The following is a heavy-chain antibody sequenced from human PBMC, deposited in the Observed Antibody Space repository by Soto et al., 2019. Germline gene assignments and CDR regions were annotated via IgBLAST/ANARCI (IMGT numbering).Heavy chain of an antibody. D-gene: IGHD3-22*01. CDR3: ARGGVDYYDSSGYYFSPYYFDY. V-gene: IGHV4-59*12. Sequence: PSETLSLTCTVSSGSISGYYWSWIWQPPGQGLEYIGYIYYTGTTNYNPSLKSRVSISVDTSTNQSSLKLSSVTAADTAVYYCARGGVDYYDSSGYYFSPYYFDYWGQGTLVTVSS. CDR2: IYYTGTT. CDR1: SGSISGYY. J-gene: IGHJ4*02.